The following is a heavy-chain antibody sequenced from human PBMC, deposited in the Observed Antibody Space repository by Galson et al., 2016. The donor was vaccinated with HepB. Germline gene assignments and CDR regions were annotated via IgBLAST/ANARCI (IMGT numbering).Heavy chain of an antibody. V-gene: IGHV1-18*01. CDR3: ARGGRCRNSSCQDYYFYYGMDG. J-gene: IGHJ6*02. CDR2: ISTYNGNT. Sequence: SVKVSCKASGYDFTRYGISWVRQAPGQGLEWIGWISTYNGNTNYAQNVQGRVTMTTDTYTTTAYMELRSLRSDDTAVYYCARGGRCRNSSCQDYYFYYGMDGWGQGTTVTVSS. CDR1: GYDFTRYG. D-gene: IGHD2-2*01.